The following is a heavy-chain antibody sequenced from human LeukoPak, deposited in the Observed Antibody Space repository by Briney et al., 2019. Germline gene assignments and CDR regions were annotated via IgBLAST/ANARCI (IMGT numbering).Heavy chain of an antibody. J-gene: IGHJ4*02. CDR1: GGSISSYY. CDR2: IYYSGST. CDR3: AGYSSSWSH. Sequence: PSETLSLTCTVSGGSISSYYWSWIRQPPGKGLEWIGYIYYSGSTNYNPSLESRVTISVDTSKNQFSLKLSSVTAADTAVYYCAGYSSSWSHWGQGTLVTVSS. V-gene: IGHV4-59*08. D-gene: IGHD6-13*01.